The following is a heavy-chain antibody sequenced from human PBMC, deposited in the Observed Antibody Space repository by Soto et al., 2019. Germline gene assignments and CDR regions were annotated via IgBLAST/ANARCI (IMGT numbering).Heavy chain of an antibody. D-gene: IGHD2-21*02. CDR2: IRSKANNYAT. J-gene: IGHJ4*02. CDR1: GFSFSASA. CDR3: AKQIYGGNS. Sequence: LRLSCATSGFSFSASAMHWVRQASGKGLEWVARIRSKANNYATTYAPSVKGRFTISRDDPENTVYLQMNSLKTEDTAIYYCAKQIYGGNSWGQGTLVTVSS. V-gene: IGHV3-73*01.